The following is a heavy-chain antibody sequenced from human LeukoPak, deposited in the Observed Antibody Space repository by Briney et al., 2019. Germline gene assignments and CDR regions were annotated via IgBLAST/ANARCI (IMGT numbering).Heavy chain of an antibody. CDR1: GGSISSYY. CDR3: ARDAHIVVVPAAARGNYYGMDV. Sequence: SETLSLTCTVSGGSISSYYWSWIRQPPGKGLEWIGYIYYSGSTNYNPSLKSRVTISVDTSKNQFSPKLSSVTAADTAVYYCARDAHIVVVPAAARGNYYGMDVWGQGTTVTVSS. V-gene: IGHV4-59*01. D-gene: IGHD2-2*01. J-gene: IGHJ6*02. CDR2: IYYSGST.